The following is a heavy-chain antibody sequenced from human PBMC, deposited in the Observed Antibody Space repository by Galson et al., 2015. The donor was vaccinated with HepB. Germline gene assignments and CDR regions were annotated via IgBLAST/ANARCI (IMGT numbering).Heavy chain of an antibody. D-gene: IGHD2-2*01. CDR1: GFSFSSHT. Sequence: SLRLSCAASGFSFSSHTIHWVRQAPGKGLEWLAGIWYDGSNEHYADSVGGRFTISRDNSKNTLYLQMDSLRAEDTAVYYCARVGDVDQFSDDYWGQGTLVTVSS. CDR2: IWYDGSNE. V-gene: IGHV3-30-3*01. CDR3: ARVGDVDQFSDDY. J-gene: IGHJ4*02.